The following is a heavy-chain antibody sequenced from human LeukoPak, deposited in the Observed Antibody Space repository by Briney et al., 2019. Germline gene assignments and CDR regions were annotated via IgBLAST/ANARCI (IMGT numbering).Heavy chain of an antibody. CDR1: GGSISSSSYY. CDR2: IYYSGST. CDR3: ARQSDWFDP. Sequence: SETLSLTCTVSGGSISSSSYYWGWIRQPPGKGLEWIGSIYYSGSTYYNPSLKSRVTISVDASKNQFSLKLSSVTAADTAVYYCARQSDWFDPWGQGTLVTVSS. J-gene: IGHJ5*02. V-gene: IGHV4-39*01.